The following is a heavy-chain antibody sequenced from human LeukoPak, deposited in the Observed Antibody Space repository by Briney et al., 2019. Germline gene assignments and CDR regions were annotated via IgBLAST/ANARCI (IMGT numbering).Heavy chain of an antibody. CDR3: AKARGDYLWGTDFDY. CDR2: ISGSGGST. V-gene: IGHV3-23*01. D-gene: IGHD3-16*01. J-gene: IGHJ4*02. Sequence: GGSLRLSCAASGFTFSRYWMTWVRQAPGKGLEWVSSISGSGGSTYYADSVKGRFTISRDNSKNTLDLQMNSLRAEDTAVYYCAKARGDYLWGTDFDYWGQGILVTVSS. CDR1: GFTFSRYW.